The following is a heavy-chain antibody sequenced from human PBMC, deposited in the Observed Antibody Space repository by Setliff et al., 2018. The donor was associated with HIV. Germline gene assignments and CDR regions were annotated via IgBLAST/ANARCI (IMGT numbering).Heavy chain of an antibody. CDR2: ICYSGST. D-gene: IGHD4-17*01. CDR1: GGSISSYF. V-gene: IGHV4-59*01. CDR3: ARIYDYGSYYFDY. Sequence: SETLSLTCTVSGGSISSYFWSWVRQPPGKGLEWIGYICYSGSTNYNPSLKSRVTMSVDTFKNQFSLKLSSVTAADTAVYYCARIYDYGSYYFDYWGQGTLVTVSS. J-gene: IGHJ4*02.